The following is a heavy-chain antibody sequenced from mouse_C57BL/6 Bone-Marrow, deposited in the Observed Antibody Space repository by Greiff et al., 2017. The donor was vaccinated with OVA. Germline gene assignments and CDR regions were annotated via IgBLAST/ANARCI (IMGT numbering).Heavy chain of an antibody. CDR3: ARSGLGRLDY. CDR2: INPGSGGT. Sequence: VQLQQSGAELVRPGTSVKVSCKASGYAFTNYLIEWVKQRPGQGLEWIGVINPGSGGTNYNEKFKGKATLTADKSSSTAYMQRSSLTSEDSAVYVCARSGLGRLDYWGQGTTLTVSS. D-gene: IGHD4-1*01. V-gene: IGHV1-54*01. CDR1: GYAFTNYL. J-gene: IGHJ2*01.